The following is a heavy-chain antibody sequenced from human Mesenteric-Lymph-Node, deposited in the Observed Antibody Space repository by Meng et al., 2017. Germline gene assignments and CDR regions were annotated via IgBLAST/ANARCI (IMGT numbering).Heavy chain of an antibody. CDR2: IYYSGNT. Sequence: QVQLQESGPGLVRPSETLSLTCTGSGGSVSSGSYYWTWIRQPPGKGLEWIGYIYYSGNTNYNPSLKSRVTISVDTSKNQFSLNLSSVTAADTAIYYCASWVGATKFDYWGQGTLVTVSS. D-gene: IGHD1-26*01. CDR3: ASWVGATKFDY. V-gene: IGHV4-61*01. J-gene: IGHJ4*02. CDR1: GGSVSSGSYY.